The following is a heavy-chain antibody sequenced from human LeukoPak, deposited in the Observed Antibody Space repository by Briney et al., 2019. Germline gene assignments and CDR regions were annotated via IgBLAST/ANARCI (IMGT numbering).Heavy chain of an antibody. V-gene: IGHV3-53*01. CDR2: IHKNAIT. CDR3: ARSLRVRGVPDYMDV. J-gene: IGHJ6*03. D-gene: IGHD3-10*02. Sequence: GGSLRLSCAASGFTVSSNYMTWVRQAPGKGLEWVSVIHKNAITYYADTVKGRFTISRDNSKNMLYLQMNSLRAEDTAVYYCARSLRVRGVPDYMDVWGKGTTVIISS. CDR1: GFTVSSNY.